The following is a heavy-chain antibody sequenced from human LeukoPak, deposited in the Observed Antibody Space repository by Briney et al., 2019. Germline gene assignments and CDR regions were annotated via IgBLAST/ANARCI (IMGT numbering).Heavy chain of an antibody. CDR2: INPSGGST. J-gene: IGHJ4*02. V-gene: IGHV1-46*01. CDR1: GYTFTSYY. D-gene: IGHD6-13*01. Sequence: GASVKVSCKASGYTFTSYYMHWVRQAPGQGLEWMGIINPSGGSTSYAQKFQGRVTMTTDTSTSTVYMELSRLSSEDTAVYYCARAETYIEAAGIIDYWGQGTLVTVSS. CDR3: ARAETYIEAAGIIDY.